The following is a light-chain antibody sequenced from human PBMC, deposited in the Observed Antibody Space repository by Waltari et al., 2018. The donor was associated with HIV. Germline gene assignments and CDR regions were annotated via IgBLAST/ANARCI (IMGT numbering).Light chain of an antibody. CDR2: EAS. CDR1: QNIGKT. J-gene: IGKJ4*01. V-gene: IGKV1-12*01. Sequence: IQMTQSPSSVSVAVGGAVSINCRASQNIGKTLAWYQLKSNKATRLLIYEASRLDDGVPALFIGSGSKSNFSLDITNFQPEDYGIYVCQQAKTFPHTFAGGTRVE. CDR3: QQAKTFPHT.